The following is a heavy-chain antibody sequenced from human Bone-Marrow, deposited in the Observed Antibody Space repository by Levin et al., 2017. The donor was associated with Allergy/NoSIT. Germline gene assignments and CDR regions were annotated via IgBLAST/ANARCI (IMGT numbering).Heavy chain of an antibody. Sequence: SGPTLVKPTQTLTLACTFSGFSLSPSGMGVGWIRQPPGKALEWLALIYWNHEKYYSPSLKRRLTITQDTSKNQVVLTMTNLDPVDTATYYCAHRGGWRRLNVDYWGQGSLVTVSS. CDR2: IYWNHEK. D-gene: IGHD5-12*01. CDR1: GFSLSPSGMG. J-gene: IGHJ4*02. V-gene: IGHV2-5*01. CDR3: AHRGGWRRLNVDY.